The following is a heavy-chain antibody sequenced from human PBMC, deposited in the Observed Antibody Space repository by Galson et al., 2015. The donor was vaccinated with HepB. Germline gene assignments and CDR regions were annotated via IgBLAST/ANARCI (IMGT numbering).Heavy chain of an antibody. D-gene: IGHD1/OR15-1a*01. CDR2: IYSCGST. J-gene: IGHJ6*02. CDR3: AREKRGNNPDNDYYYGMDV. V-gene: IGHV3-53*01. CDR1: GFTVSSNY. Sequence: SLRLSCEASGFTVSSNYMSWVRQAPGQGLEWVSVIYSCGSTYYEDSVKGRFTISRDNSKNTLYLQMNSMRAEDEAVDYCAREKRGNNPDNDYYYGMDVWGQGTTVTVSS.